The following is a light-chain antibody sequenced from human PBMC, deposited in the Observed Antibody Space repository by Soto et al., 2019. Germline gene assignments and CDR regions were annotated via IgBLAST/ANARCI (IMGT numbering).Light chain of an antibody. CDR2: EVT. Sequence: QSVLTQPPSASGSPGQPVTISCTGTSSDVGGYNYVYWYQQHPGKAPKLMIYEVTKRPSGVPDRFSGSKSGNTASLTVSGLQAEDEADYYCSSYADITSYVFGTGTKVTVL. CDR3: SSYADITSYV. V-gene: IGLV2-8*01. CDR1: SSDVGGYNY. J-gene: IGLJ1*01.